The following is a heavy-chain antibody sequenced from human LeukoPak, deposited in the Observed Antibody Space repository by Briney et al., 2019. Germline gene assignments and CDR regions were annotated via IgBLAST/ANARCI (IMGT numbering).Heavy chain of an antibody. CDR1: GGSISSYY. CDR3: ARMVGYSYDHWFDP. J-gene: IGHJ5*02. D-gene: IGHD5-18*01. Sequence: SETLSLTCTVSGGSISSYYWSWIRQPPGKGLEWIGYTYYSGSTNYNPSLKSRVTISVDTSKNQFSLKLSSVTAADTAVYYCARMVGYSYDHWFDPWGQGTLVTVSS. CDR2: TYYSGST. V-gene: IGHV4-59*08.